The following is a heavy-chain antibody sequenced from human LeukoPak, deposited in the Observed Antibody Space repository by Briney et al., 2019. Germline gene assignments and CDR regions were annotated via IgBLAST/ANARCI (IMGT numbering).Heavy chain of an antibody. J-gene: IGHJ4*02. CDR2: IYYSGST. CDR1: GGSISSYY. V-gene: IGHV4-59*01. CDR3: ARTSSSGRYQRHFDY. Sequence: PSETLSLTCAVSGGSISSYYWSWIRQPPGKGLEWIGYIYYSGSTNYNPSLKSRVTISVDTSKNQFSLKLSSVTAADTAVYYCARTSSSGRYQRHFDYWGQGTLVTVSS. D-gene: IGHD6-19*01.